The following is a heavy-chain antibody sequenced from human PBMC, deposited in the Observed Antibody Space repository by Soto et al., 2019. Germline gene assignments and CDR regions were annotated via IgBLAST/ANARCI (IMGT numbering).Heavy chain of an antibody. V-gene: IGHV1-2*04. D-gene: IGHD3-10*01. J-gene: IGHJ4*02. CDR1: GYTFTGYY. CDR3: ARGLLWFGDAYYFDY. CDR2: INPNSGGT. Sequence: VASVKVSCKASGYTFTGYYMHWVRQAPGQGLEWMGWINPNSGGTNYAQKFQGWVTMTRDTSISTAYMELSRLRSDDTAVYYCARGLLWFGDAYYFDYWGQGTLVTVSS.